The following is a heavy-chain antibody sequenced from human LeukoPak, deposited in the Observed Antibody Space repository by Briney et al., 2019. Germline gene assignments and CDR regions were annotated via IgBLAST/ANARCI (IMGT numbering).Heavy chain of an antibody. CDR3: AKELGYCSSTSCRYNNWFDP. J-gene: IGHJ5*02. D-gene: IGHD2-2*01. Sequence: GGSLRLSCAASGFTFTSYDMHWVRQAPGKGLEWVAIISYDGSNNYYADSVKGRFAISRDNSKNTLYLQMNSLRAEDTAVYYCAKELGYCSSTSCRYNNWFDPWGQGTLVTVSS. CDR2: ISYDGSNN. V-gene: IGHV3-30*18. CDR1: GFTFTSYD.